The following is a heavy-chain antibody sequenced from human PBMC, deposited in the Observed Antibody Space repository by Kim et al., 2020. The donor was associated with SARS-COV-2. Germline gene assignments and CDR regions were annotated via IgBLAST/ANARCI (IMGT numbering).Heavy chain of an antibody. D-gene: IGHD3-10*01. CDR2: IYYSGST. J-gene: IGHJ4*02. Sequence: SETLSLTCTVSGGSISSSSYYWGWIRQPPGKGLEWIGSIYYSGSTYYNPSLKSRVTISVDTSKNQFSLKLSSVTAADTAVYYCARHGFRGFAPFDYWGQGALVTVSS. V-gene: IGHV4-39*01. CDR3: ARHGFRGFAPFDY. CDR1: GGSISSSSYY.